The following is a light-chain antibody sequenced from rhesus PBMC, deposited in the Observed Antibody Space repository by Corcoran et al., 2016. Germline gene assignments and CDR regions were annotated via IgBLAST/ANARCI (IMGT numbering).Light chain of an antibody. CDR3: LQYSSSPWT. CDR1: QSISSW. J-gene: IGKJ1*01. V-gene: IGKV1-22*01. Sequence: DIQMTQSPSSLSASVGDTVTITCRASQSISSWLDWYQQKPGKAPKLLINKASSLQSGGPSRFSGSGSGTDFTLPISSLQPEDFATYYCLQYSSSPWTFGQGTKVEIK. CDR2: KAS.